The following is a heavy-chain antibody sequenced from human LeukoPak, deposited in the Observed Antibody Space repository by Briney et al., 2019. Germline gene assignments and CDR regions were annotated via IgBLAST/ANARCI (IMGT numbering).Heavy chain of an antibody. CDR1: GFAFSSYW. D-gene: IGHD3-16*02. V-gene: IGHV3-74*01. J-gene: IGHJ6*02. CDR3: AGLLSFAVDV. Sequence: PGGSLRLSCAASGFAFSSYWFHWVRHAPGKGLVWVSRINTDGSSTTYADSVKGRFTISRDNGKNTLYLQMNSLRAEDTAVYFCAGLLSFAVDVWGQGTTVTVSS. CDR2: INTDGSST.